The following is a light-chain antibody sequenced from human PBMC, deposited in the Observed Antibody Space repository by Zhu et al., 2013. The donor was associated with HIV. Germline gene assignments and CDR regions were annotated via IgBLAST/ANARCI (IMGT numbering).Light chain of an antibody. CDR1: NRDIGNYNF. V-gene: IGLV2-23*02. Sequence: QSALTQPASVSGSPGQSITISCTGTNRDIGNYNFVSWFQQHPGKAPKLMIYEVSKRPSGVSHRFSASKSGNTASLTISGLQAEDEGDYYCCSYAGDSTYVFGTGTTVTVL. CDR2: EVS. CDR3: CSYAGDSTYV. J-gene: IGLJ1*01.